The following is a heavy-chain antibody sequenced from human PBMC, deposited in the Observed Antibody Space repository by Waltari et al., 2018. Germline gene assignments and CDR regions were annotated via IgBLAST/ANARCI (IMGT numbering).Heavy chain of an antibody. J-gene: IGHJ4*02. CDR2: IDPSDSFR. CDR1: GYSFTIHW. CDR3: VRHRTTYPLEIDY. V-gene: IGHV5-10-1*01. Sequence: EVQLVQSGAEGKKPEESMRTLGGGSGYSFTIHWISWVRQMPGKGPEWVGRIDPSDSFRNYGPAFEGHVTISVDQSLRTAYLQWDSLKASDTAIYYCVRHRTTYPLEIDYWGQGTLVTVSS. D-gene: IGHD2-2*01.